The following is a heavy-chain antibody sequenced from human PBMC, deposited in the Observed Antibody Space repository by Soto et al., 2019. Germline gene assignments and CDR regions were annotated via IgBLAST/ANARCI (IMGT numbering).Heavy chain of an antibody. CDR3: ARTPACQRRIYGMDV. CDR2: INHSGST. D-gene: IGHD2-15*01. V-gene: IGHV4-34*01. CDR1: GGSFSGYY. Sequence: QVQLQQWGAGLLKPSETLSLTCAVYGGSFSGYYWSWIRQPPGKGLEWIGEINHSGSTNYNPSLKSRVTISVDTSKNQFSLKLSSVTAADTAVYYCARTPACQRRIYGMDVWGQGTTVTVSS. J-gene: IGHJ6*02.